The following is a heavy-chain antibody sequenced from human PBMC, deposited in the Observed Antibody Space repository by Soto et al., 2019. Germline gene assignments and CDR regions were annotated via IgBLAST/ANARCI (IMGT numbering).Heavy chain of an antibody. CDR3: AKAADYDILTGYYSSLYYFDY. CDR1: GFTFSSYA. D-gene: IGHD3-9*01. Sequence: GGSLRLSCAASGFTFSSYAMSWVRQAPGKGLEWVSAISGSGGSTYYADSVKGRLTISRDNSKNTLYLQMNSLRAEDTAVYYCAKAADYDILTGYYSSLYYFDYWGQGTLVTVSS. J-gene: IGHJ4*02. V-gene: IGHV3-23*01. CDR2: ISGSGGST.